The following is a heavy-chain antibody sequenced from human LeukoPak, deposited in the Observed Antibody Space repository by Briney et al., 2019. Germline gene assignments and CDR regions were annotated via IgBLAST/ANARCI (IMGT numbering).Heavy chain of an antibody. CDR3: ARDGVRDGLYFDR. J-gene: IGHJ4*02. CDR2: IGGSDVST. CDR1: EFTFSNYA. Sequence: GGSLRLSCAASEFTFSNYAMNWVRQAPGKGLEWVSSIGGSDVSTYYADSVTGRFTISRDNSKNTLYLQMNSLRVEDTAVYSCARDGVRDGLYFDRWGQGTLVTVSS. D-gene: IGHD5-24*01. V-gene: IGHV3-23*01.